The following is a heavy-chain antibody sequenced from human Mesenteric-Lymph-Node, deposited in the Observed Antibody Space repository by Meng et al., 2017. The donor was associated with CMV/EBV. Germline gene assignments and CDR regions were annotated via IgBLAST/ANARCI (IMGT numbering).Heavy chain of an antibody. V-gene: IGHV4-39*07. CDR3: ARDAEFTMVRGVIITSGWFDP. Sequence: SETLSLTCTVSGDFISNTRYYWAWIRQPPGKGLEWIGSMYYRGNTNYNALLKSRITISMDTSNNHFFLKLSSVTAADTAVYYCARDAEFTMVRGVIITSGWFDPWGQGTLVTVSS. D-gene: IGHD3-10*01. J-gene: IGHJ5*02. CDR1: GDFISNTRYY. CDR2: MYYRGNT.